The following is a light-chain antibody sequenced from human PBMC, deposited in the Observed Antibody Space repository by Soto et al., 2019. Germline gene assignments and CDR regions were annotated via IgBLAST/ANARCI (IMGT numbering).Light chain of an antibody. V-gene: IGKV1-39*01. CDR3: QQTYTTPLT. J-gene: IGKJ1*01. Sequence: DIQMTQSPASLSASVGDRVTITCRASQTISIYLNWFQQRPGKAPNLMIYAASNLQSGVPSRFSGSGSGTDFTLTISSLQPEDCATYYCQQTYTTPLTFGRGTEVEIK. CDR1: QTISIY. CDR2: AAS.